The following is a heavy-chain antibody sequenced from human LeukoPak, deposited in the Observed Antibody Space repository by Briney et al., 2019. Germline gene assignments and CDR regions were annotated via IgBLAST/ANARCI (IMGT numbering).Heavy chain of an antibody. D-gene: IGHD1-26*01. CDR3: AKAISGSNAVADY. CDR1: GFTFSSYA. V-gene: IGHV3-23*01. Sequence: GGSLRLSCAASGFTFSSYAMTWVRQAPGKGLEWVSGISDSGGGTYYADSVKGRFTISRDNSKNTVHLQMNSLRAEDTALYYCAKAISGSNAVADYWGQGTLVTVSS. CDR2: ISDSGGGT. J-gene: IGHJ4*02.